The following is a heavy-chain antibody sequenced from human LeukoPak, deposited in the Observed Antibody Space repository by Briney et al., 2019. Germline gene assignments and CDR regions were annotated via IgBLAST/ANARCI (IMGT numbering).Heavy chain of an antibody. Sequence: GGSLRLSCAASGFTVSSNYMSWVRQAPGKGLEWVSVIYSGGSTYYADSVKGRFTISRDNSKNTLYLQMNSLRAEDTAVYYCAAESGSSSFYGYWGQGTLVTVSS. D-gene: IGHD6-6*01. J-gene: IGHJ4*02. CDR2: IYSGGST. CDR3: AAESGSSSFYGY. V-gene: IGHV3-53*01. CDR1: GFTVSSNY.